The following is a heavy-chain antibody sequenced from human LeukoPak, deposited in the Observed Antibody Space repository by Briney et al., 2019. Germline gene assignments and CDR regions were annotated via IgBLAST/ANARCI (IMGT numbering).Heavy chain of an antibody. CDR1: GYTFTSLG. D-gene: IGHD3-3*01. Sequence: ASVKVSCKASGYTFTSLGISWVRQAPGQGLVWMGWISAYNGATTYPQTFQGRVTLTTDTSTSTVYMEMRSLRSDDTAIYYCARTNMVFGVNIEQNWFDPWGQGTLVTVSS. V-gene: IGHV1-18*01. J-gene: IGHJ5*02. CDR3: ARTNMVFGVNIEQNWFDP. CDR2: ISAYNGAT.